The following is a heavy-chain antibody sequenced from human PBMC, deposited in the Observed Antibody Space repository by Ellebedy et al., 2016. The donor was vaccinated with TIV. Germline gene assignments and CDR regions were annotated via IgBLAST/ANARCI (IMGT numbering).Heavy chain of an antibody. D-gene: IGHD6-19*01. CDR3: AREGSGWNHLDY. J-gene: IGHJ4*02. CDR1: GFTFSSYA. Sequence: GESLKISCDASGFTFSSYAMTWVRQAPGKGLEWLANIIQDGGEKYYVDSVKGRFTISRDNAKNSLYLQINSLRAEDTAVYYCAREGSGWNHLDYWGQGTLVTVSS. CDR2: IIQDGGEK. V-gene: IGHV3-7*01.